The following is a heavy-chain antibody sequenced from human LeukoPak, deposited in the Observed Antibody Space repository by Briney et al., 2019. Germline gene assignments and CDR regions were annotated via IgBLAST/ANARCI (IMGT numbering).Heavy chain of an antibody. J-gene: IGHJ4*02. Sequence: SETLSLTCAVYGGSFSGYYWSWIRQPPGKGLEWIGEINHSGSTNYNPSLKSRVTISVDTSKNQFSLNLNSVTAADTAVYYCARHPFYGSGSYLDYWGQGTLVTVSS. CDR3: ARHPFYGSGSYLDY. CDR1: GGSFSGYY. V-gene: IGHV4-34*01. D-gene: IGHD3-10*01. CDR2: INHSGST.